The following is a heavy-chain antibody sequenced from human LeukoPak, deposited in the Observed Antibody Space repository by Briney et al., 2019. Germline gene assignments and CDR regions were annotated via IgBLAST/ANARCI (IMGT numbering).Heavy chain of an antibody. Sequence: GGSLRLSCAASGFTVSSNYMSWVRQAPGKGLEWVSVIYSGGSTYYADSVKGRFTISRDNSKNTLCLQMNSLRAEDTAVYYCARDLWFGHNYGMDVWGQGTTVTVSS. CDR2: IYSGGST. D-gene: IGHD3-10*01. CDR3: ARDLWFGHNYGMDV. J-gene: IGHJ6*02. V-gene: IGHV3-66*01. CDR1: GFTVSSNY.